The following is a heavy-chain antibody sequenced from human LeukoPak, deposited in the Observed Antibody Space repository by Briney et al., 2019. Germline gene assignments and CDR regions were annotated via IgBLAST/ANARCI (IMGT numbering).Heavy chain of an antibody. Sequence: SETLSLTCAVSGGSISSSNWWSWVRQPPGKGLEWIGEIYHSGSTNYNPSLKSRVTISVDKSKNQFSLKLSSVTTADTAVYYCARDYGDYVRYFDYWGQGTLVTVSS. J-gene: IGHJ4*02. D-gene: IGHD4-17*01. CDR3: ARDYGDYVRYFDY. V-gene: IGHV4-4*02. CDR1: GGSISSSNW. CDR2: IYHSGST.